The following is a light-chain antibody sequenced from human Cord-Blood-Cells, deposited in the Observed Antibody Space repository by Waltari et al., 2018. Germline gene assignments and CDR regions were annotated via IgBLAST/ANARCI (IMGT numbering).Light chain of an antibody. CDR1: SSDVGSYNL. J-gene: IGLJ1*01. Sequence: QSALTQPASVSGSPGQSTTISCTATSSDVGSYNLVSRYQQHPGKAPKLMIYEGSKRPSGVSNRFSGSKSGNTASLTISGLQAEDEADYYCCSYAGSSTPYVFGTGTKVTVL. CDR2: EGS. CDR3: CSYAGSSTPYV. V-gene: IGLV2-23*01.